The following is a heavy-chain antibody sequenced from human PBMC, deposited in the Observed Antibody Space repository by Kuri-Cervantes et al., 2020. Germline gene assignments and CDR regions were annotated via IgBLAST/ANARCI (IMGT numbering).Heavy chain of an antibody. D-gene: IGHD3-22*01. CDR2: IYYSGST. CDR3: ARILGYYYDSSGSGGDAFDI. CDR1: GGSISSGGYY. Sequence: ESLKISCTVSGGSISSGGYYWSWIRQPPGKGLEWIGYIYYSGSTNYNPSLKSRVSLSVDTSKNQFSLKLSSVTAADTAVYYCARILGYYYDSSGSGGDAFDIWGQGTMVTVSS. V-gene: IGHV4-61*08. J-gene: IGHJ3*02.